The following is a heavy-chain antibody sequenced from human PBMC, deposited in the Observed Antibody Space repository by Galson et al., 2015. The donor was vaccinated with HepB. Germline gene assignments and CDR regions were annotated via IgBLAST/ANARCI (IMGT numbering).Heavy chain of an antibody. CDR3: ARDPLGEVGATTSSYYGMDV. D-gene: IGHD1-26*01. CDR2: VNAGNGNT. V-gene: IGHV1-3*01. Sequence: SVKVSCKASGYIFSHHSITWVRQAPGQRLEWMGWVNAGNGNTKYSQKFQGRVTITRDTSASTAYMELSSLRSEDTAVYYCARDPLGEVGATTSSYYGMDVWGQGTTVTVSS. J-gene: IGHJ6*02. CDR1: GYIFSHHS.